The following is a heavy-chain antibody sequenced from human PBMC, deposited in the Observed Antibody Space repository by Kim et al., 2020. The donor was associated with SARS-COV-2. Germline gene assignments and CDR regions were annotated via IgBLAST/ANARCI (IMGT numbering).Heavy chain of an antibody. Sequence: SETLSLTCTVSGGSISNRNYYWGWIRQSPGKGLEWLGSMSYSGTTYYNPSLKSRVSIYVDTSKNQFSLKLTSVTAADTAMYYCAGFERGGLFTARDDYWGQGTLVTVST. CDR3: AGFERGGLFTARDDY. V-gene: IGHV4-39*01. CDR1: GGSISNRNYY. J-gene: IGHJ4*02. D-gene: IGHD2-21*02. CDR2: MSYSGTT.